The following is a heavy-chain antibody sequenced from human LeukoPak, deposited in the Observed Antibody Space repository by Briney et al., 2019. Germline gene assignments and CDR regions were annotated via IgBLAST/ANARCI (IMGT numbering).Heavy chain of an antibody. J-gene: IGHJ6*02. Sequence: TLSLTCTVSGGSISSGGYYWSWIRQHPGKGLEWIGYIYYSGSTYYNPSLKSRVTISVDTSKNQLSLKLSSVTAADTAVYYCARGEGYCSSTSCYTYYYGMDVWGQGTTVTVSS. CDR1: GGSISSGGYY. CDR2: IYYSGST. V-gene: IGHV4-31*03. D-gene: IGHD2-2*02. CDR3: ARGEGYCSSTSCYTYYYGMDV.